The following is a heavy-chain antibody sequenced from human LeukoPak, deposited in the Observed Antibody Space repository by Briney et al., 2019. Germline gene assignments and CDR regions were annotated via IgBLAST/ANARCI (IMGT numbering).Heavy chain of an antibody. D-gene: IGHD6-19*01. CDR3: ARWYSSGWPLVPDDAFDI. Sequence: ASVKVSCKASGYTFSSYVVHWVRQAPGQRLEWMGWINAGNGNTKYSQKFQGRVTITRDTSASTAYMELSSLRSEDTAVYYCARWYSSGWPLVPDDAFDIWGQGTMVTVSS. V-gene: IGHV1-3*01. J-gene: IGHJ3*02. CDR1: GYTFSSYV. CDR2: INAGNGNT.